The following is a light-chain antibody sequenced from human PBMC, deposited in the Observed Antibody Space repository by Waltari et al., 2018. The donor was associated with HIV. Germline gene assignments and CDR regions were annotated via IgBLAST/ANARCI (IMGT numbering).Light chain of an antibody. CDR1: RSNIGVTS. CDR2: NTN. V-gene: IGLV1-44*01. CDR3: SAWDDDVNGL. J-gene: IGLJ2*01. Sequence: QSGLTQPPSASGTPGQRVTISCSGRRSNIGVTSVNWYQQLPGTAPRLLIYNTNQRPSGVPDRFSGSKSGTSAYLAISGLQAADEADYYCSAWDDDVNGLFGGGTKLTVL.